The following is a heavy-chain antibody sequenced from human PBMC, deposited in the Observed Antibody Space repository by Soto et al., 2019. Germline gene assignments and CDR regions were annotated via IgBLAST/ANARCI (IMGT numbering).Heavy chain of an antibody. Sequence: GGSLRLSCVCAGFTLGRIWMRWVRPAPGNGLEWVADIRHDGGEMYYGDSVKGRFTISRNNAKYSLYLEMNRLRDEDTAVSYCARPRGHCDGGSCFPPDSWGQGALVTVPS. CDR3: ARPRGHCDGGSCFPPDS. CDR2: IRHDGGEM. D-gene: IGHD2-15*01. CDR1: GFTLGRIW. V-gene: IGHV3-7*01. J-gene: IGHJ4*02.